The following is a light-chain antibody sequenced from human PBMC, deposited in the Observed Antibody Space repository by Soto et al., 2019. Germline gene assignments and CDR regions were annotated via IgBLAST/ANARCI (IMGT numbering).Light chain of an antibody. CDR3: MQALQTVRT. CDR1: QSLLHSNGHTY. J-gene: IGKJ2*02. CDR2: LGF. Sequence: DIVMTQSPLSLPVTPGEAASISCRSGQSLLHSNGHTYLDWYLQKPGQSPQLLIYLGFNRASGVPERFSGSGSGTDFTLKISRVEAEDVGVYYCMQALQTVRTFGQGTKLEIK. V-gene: IGKV2-28*01.